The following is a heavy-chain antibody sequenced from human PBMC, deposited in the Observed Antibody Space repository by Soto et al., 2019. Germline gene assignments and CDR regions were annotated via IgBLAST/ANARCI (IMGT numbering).Heavy chain of an antibody. CDR1: GGAISSGGYY. V-gene: IGHV4-31*03. D-gene: IGHD4-17*01. CDR2: IYYSGTT. CDR3: ARGGLRYPFDY. Sequence: PSETLSLTCTVSGGAISSGGYYWSWIRQHPGKGLEWIGYIYYSGTTYYNPSLKSRVTISVDTSKNQFSLKLSSVTAADTAVYYCARGGLRYPFDYWGQGTLVTVSS. J-gene: IGHJ4*02.